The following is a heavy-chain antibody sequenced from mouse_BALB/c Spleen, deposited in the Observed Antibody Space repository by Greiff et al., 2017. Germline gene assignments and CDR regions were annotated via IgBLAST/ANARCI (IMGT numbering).Heavy chain of an antibody. V-gene: IGHV2-9-2*01. CDR2: IWTGGGT. J-gene: IGHJ2*01. D-gene: IGHD2-2*01. Sequence: VQLVESGPGLVAPSQSLSITCTVSGFSLTSYDISWIRQPPGKGLEWLGVIWTGGGTNYNSAFMSRLSISKDNSKSQVFLKMNSLQTDDTAIYYCVRSPYGYGPSFDYWGQGTTLTVSS. CDR1: GFSLTSYD. CDR3: VRSPYGYGPSFDY.